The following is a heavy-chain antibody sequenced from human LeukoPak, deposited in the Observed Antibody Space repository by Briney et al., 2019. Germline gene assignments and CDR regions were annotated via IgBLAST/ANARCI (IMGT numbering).Heavy chain of an antibody. CDR3: ASLYSSSWFRIDY. Sequence: GGSLRLSCAASGFTVSSNYTSWVRQAPGKGLEGVSVIYSSGSTYYADSVKGRFTISRHNSKNTQYLRMNRLRAEDTAVYYCASLYSSSWFRIDYWGQGTLVTVSS. J-gene: IGHJ4*02. V-gene: IGHV3-53*04. D-gene: IGHD6-13*01. CDR1: GFTVSSNY. CDR2: IYSSGST.